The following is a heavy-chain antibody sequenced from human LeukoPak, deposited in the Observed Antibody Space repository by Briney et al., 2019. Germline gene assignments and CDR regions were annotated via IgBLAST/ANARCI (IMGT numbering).Heavy chain of an antibody. Sequence: PGRSLRLSCAASGFTFSSYAMHWVRQAPGKGLEWVAVISYDGSNKYYADSVEGRFTISRDNSKNTLYLQMNSLRAEDTAVYYCASSMIVVVIPSLDYWGQGTLVTVSS. CDR3: ASSMIVVVIPSLDY. CDR2: ISYDGSNK. CDR1: GFTFSSYA. V-gene: IGHV3-30-3*01. D-gene: IGHD3-22*01. J-gene: IGHJ4*02.